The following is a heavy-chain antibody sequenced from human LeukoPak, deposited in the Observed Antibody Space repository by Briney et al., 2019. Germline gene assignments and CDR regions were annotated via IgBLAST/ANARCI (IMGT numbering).Heavy chain of an antibody. Sequence: PGKSLRLSCAASGFTFSSSAIHWVRQAPGKGLEWVAVISYDGSNKNYADSVKGRFTISRDNSKNTLYLQMNSLRAEDTAVYYCARGSLGYRDSTSCFTQFDYWGQGTLVTVSS. CDR3: ARGSLGYRDSTSCFTQFDY. D-gene: IGHD2-2*02. V-gene: IGHV3-30*04. CDR1: GFTFSSSA. CDR2: ISYDGSNK. J-gene: IGHJ4*02.